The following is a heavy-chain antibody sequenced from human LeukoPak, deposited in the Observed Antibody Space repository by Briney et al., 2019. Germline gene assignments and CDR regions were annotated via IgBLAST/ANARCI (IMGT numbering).Heavy chain of an antibody. D-gene: IGHD6-19*01. CDR1: GGSISSSSYY. CDR3: ARQEAGTKRGFDY. Sequence: SETLSLTCTVSGGSISSSSYYWGWIRQPLGKGLEWIGSIYYSGSTYYNPSLKSRVTISVDTSKNQFSLKLSSVTAADTAVYYCARQEAGTKRGFDYWGQGTLVTVCS. J-gene: IGHJ4*02. V-gene: IGHV4-39*01. CDR2: IYYSGST.